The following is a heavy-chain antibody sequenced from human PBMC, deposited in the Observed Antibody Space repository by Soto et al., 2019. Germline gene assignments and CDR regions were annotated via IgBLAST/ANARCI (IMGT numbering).Heavy chain of an antibody. J-gene: IGHJ4*02. V-gene: IGHV5-51*01. Sequence: GESLKISCKGSGYSFTSYWIGWVRQMPGKGLEWMGIIYPGDSDTRYSPSFQGQVTISADKSISTAYLQWSSLKASDTATYYCARCYRSSWTQNDYWGQGTLVTVSS. CDR1: GYSFTSYW. CDR3: ARCYRSSWTQNDY. D-gene: IGHD6-13*01. CDR2: IYPGDSDT.